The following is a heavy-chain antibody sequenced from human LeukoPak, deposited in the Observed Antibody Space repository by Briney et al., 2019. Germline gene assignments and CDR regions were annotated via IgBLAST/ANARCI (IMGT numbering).Heavy chain of an antibody. Sequence: PGGSLRLSCAASGFSFSVYEMHWVRQAPGKGLEWISDISSSGTTTYYADSVKGRFTISRDNTKNSLYLQMNRLRVEDTAIYYCTTLTAASNFDYWGQGTLVTVSS. V-gene: IGHV3-48*03. D-gene: IGHD6-25*01. CDR2: ISSSGTTT. J-gene: IGHJ4*02. CDR1: GFSFSVYE. CDR3: TTLTAASNFDY.